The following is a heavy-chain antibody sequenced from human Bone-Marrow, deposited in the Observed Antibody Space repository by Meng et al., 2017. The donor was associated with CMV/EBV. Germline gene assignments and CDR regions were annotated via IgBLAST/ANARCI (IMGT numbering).Heavy chain of an antibody. J-gene: IGHJ4*02. D-gene: IGHD1-7*01. CDR2: MNPNSGNT. V-gene: IGHV1-8*02. CDR3: AREKFGGTTTRPLDY. CDR1: GYTFTSYD. Sequence: ASVKVSCKASGYTFTSYDINWVRQATGQGLEWMGWMNPNSGNTVYAQKFQGRVTITRDTSITTAYMEVSRLRSDDTALYYCAREKFGGTTTRPLDYWGQGTLVTVSS.